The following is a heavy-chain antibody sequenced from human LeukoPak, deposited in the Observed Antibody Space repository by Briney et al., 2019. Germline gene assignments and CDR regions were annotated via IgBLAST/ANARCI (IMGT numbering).Heavy chain of an antibody. CDR2: IWSDGSNK. CDR3: ARDLHGDLDY. V-gene: IGHV3-33*08. Sequence: GGSLRLSCAASGFTFSSYAMSWVRQAPGKGLEWVAVIWSDGSNKYYADSAKGRFTISRDNSKKTVNLQMNSLRDEDTAVYYCARDLHGDLDYWGQGTLVTVSS. D-gene: IGHD4-17*01. J-gene: IGHJ4*02. CDR1: GFTFSSYA.